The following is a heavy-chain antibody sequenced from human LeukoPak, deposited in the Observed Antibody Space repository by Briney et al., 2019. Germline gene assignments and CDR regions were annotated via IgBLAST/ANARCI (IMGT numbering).Heavy chain of an antibody. J-gene: IGHJ4*02. CDR1: GFTFSSYA. D-gene: IGHD3-10*01. CDR2: ISGSGGST. V-gene: IGHV3-23*01. Sequence: GGSLRLSCAASGFTFSSYAMSWVRQAPGKGLEWVSAISGSGGSTYYADSVKGRFTISRDTYKNTLYLQMNSLRAEDTAVYYCASSDYYYGSGSTFAFDYWGQGTLVTVSS. CDR3: ASSDYYYGSGSTFAFDY.